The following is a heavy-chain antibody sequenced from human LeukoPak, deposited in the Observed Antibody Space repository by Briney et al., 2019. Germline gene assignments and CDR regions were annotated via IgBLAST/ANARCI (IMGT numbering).Heavy chain of an antibody. D-gene: IGHD3-22*01. CDR1: GFPFSSYA. Sequence: GGSLRLSCAASGFPFSSYAMSWVRQTPRKELEWVSSISGSGDNTYFANSVKGRFTISRDNSKNTLYLQMSSLRAEDTAVYYCAKAMGYYDSSGSDYWGQGTLVTVSS. J-gene: IGHJ4*02. V-gene: IGHV3-23*01. CDR3: AKAMGYYDSSGSDY. CDR2: ISGSGDNT.